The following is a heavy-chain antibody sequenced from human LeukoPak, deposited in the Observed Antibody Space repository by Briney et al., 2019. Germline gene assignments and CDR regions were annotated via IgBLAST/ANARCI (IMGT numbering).Heavy chain of an antibody. CDR2: ISWNSGSI. J-gene: IGHJ4*02. V-gene: IGHV3-9*01. CDR1: GFTFDDYA. CDR3: AKDAWSSDSSGVRFDY. Sequence: LSGRSLRLSCAASGFTFDDYAMHWVRQAPGKGLEWVSGISWNSGSIGYADSVKGRFTISRDNAKNSLYLQMNSLRAEDTALYYCAKDAWSSDSSGVRFDYWGQGTLVTVSS. D-gene: IGHD3-22*01.